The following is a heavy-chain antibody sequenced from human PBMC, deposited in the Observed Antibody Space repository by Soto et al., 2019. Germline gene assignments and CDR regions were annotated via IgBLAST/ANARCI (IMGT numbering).Heavy chain of an antibody. CDR3: AIEYFDILAGSSSHYFYGMDV. CDR2: INPSGGST. CDR1: GYTFSTYY. J-gene: IGHJ6*02. Sequence: AASVKVSCKASGYTFSTYYMHWVRQAPGQGLEWMGIINPSGGSTSYTQKFQGRVTMTRDTSTSAVYMELSSLRSEDTAVYYCAIEYFDILAGSSSHYFYGMDVWGQGTTVTV. V-gene: IGHV1-46*01. D-gene: IGHD3-9*01.